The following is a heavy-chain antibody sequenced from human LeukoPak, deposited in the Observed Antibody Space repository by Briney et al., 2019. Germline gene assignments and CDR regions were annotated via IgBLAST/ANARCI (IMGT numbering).Heavy chain of an antibody. J-gene: IGHJ4*02. CDR1: GFTFRSYA. Sequence: PGGSLRLSRAASGFTFRSYAMSWVRQAPGKGLEWVSAITNSGGTTYYADSVKGRFTISRDNSKNTLYLQMNSLRAEDTAVYYCAKDPPHVSWLFDYWGQGTLVTVSS. D-gene: IGHD3-16*01. CDR2: ITNSGGTT. V-gene: IGHV3-23*01. CDR3: AKDPPHVSWLFDY.